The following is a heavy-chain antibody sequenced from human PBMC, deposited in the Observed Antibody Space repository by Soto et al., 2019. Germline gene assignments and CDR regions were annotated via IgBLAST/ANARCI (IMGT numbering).Heavy chain of an antibody. CDR3: AKVVNTAMGPPDYYYYYGMDV. V-gene: IGHV3-23*01. CDR2: ISGSGGST. CDR1: GFTFSSYA. D-gene: IGHD5-18*01. J-gene: IGHJ6*02. Sequence: EVQLLESGGGLVQPGGSLRLSCAASGFTFSSYAMSWVRQAPGKGLEWVSAISGSGGSTYYADSVKGRCTISRDNSKNTLYLQMNSLRAEDTAVYYCAKVVNTAMGPPDYYYYYGMDVWGQGTTVTVSS.